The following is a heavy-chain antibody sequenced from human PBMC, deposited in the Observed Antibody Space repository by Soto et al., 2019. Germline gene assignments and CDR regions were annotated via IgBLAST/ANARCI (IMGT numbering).Heavy chain of an antibody. J-gene: IGHJ6*02. CDR1: GYTFTSYG. Sequence: ASVKVSCKASGYTFTSYGISWVRQAPGQGLEWMGWISAYNGNTNHAQKLQGRVTMTTDTSTSTAYMELRSLRSDDTAVYYCARDGVVVAATGVYYYGMDVWGQGTTVTVSS. D-gene: IGHD2-15*01. CDR3: ARDGVVVAATGVYYYGMDV. CDR2: ISAYNGNT. V-gene: IGHV1-18*01.